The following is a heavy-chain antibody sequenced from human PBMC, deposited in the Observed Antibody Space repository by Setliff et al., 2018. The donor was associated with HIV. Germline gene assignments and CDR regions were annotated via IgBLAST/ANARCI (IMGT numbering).Heavy chain of an antibody. D-gene: IGHD4-17*01. J-gene: IGHJ4*02. Sequence: PSETLSLTCTVSGGSISRTSYSWGWIRQPPGKGLEWIVSLPHSGATFYNPSLRSRVTTSVDTSKNQFSLKLSSVTAADTAVYYCARDSSYGGIDYWGQGTLVTVSS. CDR2: LPHSGAT. CDR1: GGSISRTSYS. CDR3: ARDSSYGGIDY. V-gene: IGHV4-39*07.